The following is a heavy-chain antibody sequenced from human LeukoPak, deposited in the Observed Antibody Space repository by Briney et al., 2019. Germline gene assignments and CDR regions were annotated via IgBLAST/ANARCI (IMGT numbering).Heavy chain of an antibody. V-gene: IGHV1-8*03. J-gene: IGHJ4*02. CDR3: ARGSIVGVPVDY. CDR1: GYTFTSYD. CDR2: MNPNSGNT. Sequence: ASVKVSCKASGYTFTSYDINWVRQATGQGLEWMGWMNPNSGNTGYAQKFQGRVTITADESTSTAYMELSSLRSEDTAVYYCARGSIVGVPVDYWGQGTLVTVSS. D-gene: IGHD1-26*01.